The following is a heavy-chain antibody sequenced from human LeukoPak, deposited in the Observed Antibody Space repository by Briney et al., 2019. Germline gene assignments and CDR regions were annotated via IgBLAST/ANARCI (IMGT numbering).Heavy chain of an antibody. D-gene: IGHD2-21*01. Sequence: GGSLRLSCAASGFTFSSSAMSWVRQAPGKGLEWVSAISGSGASTYYADSVKGRFTISRDNSKNTLYLQMNSLRAEDTAVYYCAKELRVIRVFDYWGQGTLVTVSS. J-gene: IGHJ4*02. V-gene: IGHV3-23*01. CDR1: GFTFSSSA. CDR2: ISGSGAST. CDR3: AKELRVIRVFDY.